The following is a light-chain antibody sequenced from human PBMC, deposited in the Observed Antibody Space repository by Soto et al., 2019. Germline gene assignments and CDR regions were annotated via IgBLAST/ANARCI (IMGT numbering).Light chain of an antibody. J-gene: IGKJ1*01. V-gene: IGKV3-15*01. CDR2: GAA. CDR3: QQYHNWPA. Sequence: EIGLTHAPAPPFFSPGERDTLSCSASQSVFSSLAWYQPKPGQAPRLLIYGAATRATGIPARFSGSGSGTEFTLTLSSLQSEDFAVYYCQQYHNWPAFGQGTKVDI. CDR1: QSVFSS.